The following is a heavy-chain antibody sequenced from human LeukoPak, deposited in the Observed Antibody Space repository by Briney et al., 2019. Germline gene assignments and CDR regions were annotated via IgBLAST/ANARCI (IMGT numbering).Heavy chain of an antibody. CDR3: ATLSYSSGGLDY. CDR1: GYTLTELS. Sequence: ASVKVSCKVSGYTLTELSMHWVRQAPGKGREWMGGFDPEDGETIYAQKFQGRVTMTEDTSTDTAYMELSSLRSEDTAVYYCATLSYSSGGLDYWGQGTLVTVSS. CDR2: FDPEDGET. D-gene: IGHD6-19*01. J-gene: IGHJ4*02. V-gene: IGHV1-24*01.